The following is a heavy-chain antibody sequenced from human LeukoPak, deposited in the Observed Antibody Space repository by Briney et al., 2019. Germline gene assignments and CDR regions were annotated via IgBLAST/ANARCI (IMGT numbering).Heavy chain of an antibody. CDR2: IYLGDSDT. CDR3: ARRVVNNRNWYFDL. D-gene: IGHD4-23*01. CDR1: GYSFTRKW. Sequence: GESLKISCKGSGYSFTRKWIGWVRQMPGKGLEWMAIIYLGDSDTTYSPSFQGQVTISADKSINTAYLQWSSLKASDTAMYYCARRVVNNRNWYFDLWGRGTLVTVSS. J-gene: IGHJ2*01. V-gene: IGHV5-51*01.